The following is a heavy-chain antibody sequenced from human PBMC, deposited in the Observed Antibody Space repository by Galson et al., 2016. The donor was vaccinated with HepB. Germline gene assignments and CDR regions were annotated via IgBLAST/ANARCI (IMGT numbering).Heavy chain of an antibody. V-gene: IGHV1-46*01. Sequence: SVKVSCKASGYTFTSNYMHWVRQAPGQGLEWMGIINPSGRNAAYAQKFQGRATMTRDTSTSTVYMELSSLRPEDTAVYYCARARYSSSWLDPFDIWGQGTMITVSS. CDR2: INPSGRNA. CDR3: ARARYSSSWLDPFDI. CDR1: GYTFTSNY. D-gene: IGHD6-13*01. J-gene: IGHJ3*02.